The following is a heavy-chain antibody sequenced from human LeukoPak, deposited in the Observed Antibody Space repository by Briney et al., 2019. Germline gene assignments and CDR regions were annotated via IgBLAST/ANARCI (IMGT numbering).Heavy chain of an antibody. Sequence: PGGSLRLSCAASGFTFSNYAMSWVRPAPGKELEWVSAISAGGTSTYYADSVKGRFTISRDNSKYTLYLQMNSLRPEDTAVYYCAKIYGSSAYFPDYRGQGTLVTVSS. V-gene: IGHV3-23*01. J-gene: IGHJ4*02. CDR1: GFTFSNYA. CDR2: ISAGGTST. CDR3: AKIYGSSAYFPDY. D-gene: IGHD3-22*01.